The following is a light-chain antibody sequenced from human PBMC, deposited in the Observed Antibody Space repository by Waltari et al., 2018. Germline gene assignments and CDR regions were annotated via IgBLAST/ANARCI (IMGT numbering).Light chain of an antibody. CDR3: QQRSNWPLT. V-gene: IGKV3-11*01. J-gene: IGKJ2*01. Sequence: EIVLTKSPATLSLSPGERATLSCRASQSVSSYLAWYQQKPGQAPRLLIYDASNRATGIPARFSGSVSGTDFTLTISSLEPEDFAVYYCQQRSNWPLTFGQGTKLEIK. CDR1: QSVSSY. CDR2: DAS.